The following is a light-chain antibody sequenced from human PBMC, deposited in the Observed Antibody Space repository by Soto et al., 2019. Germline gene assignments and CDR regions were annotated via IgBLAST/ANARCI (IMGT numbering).Light chain of an antibody. CDR2: EVS. CDR3: TSDTSSNTFV. Sequence: QSALTQPPSVSGSPGQSVTISCTGTSSDVGSYDRVSWYQQPPGTAPKLMIYEVSNRPSGVPDRFSGSKSGNTASLTISGLQAEDEAEYYCTSDTSSNTFVFGTGTKLTVL. CDR1: SSDVGSYDR. J-gene: IGLJ1*01. V-gene: IGLV2-18*02.